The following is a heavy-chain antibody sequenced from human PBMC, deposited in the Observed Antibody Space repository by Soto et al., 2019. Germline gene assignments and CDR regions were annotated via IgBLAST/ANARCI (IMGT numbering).Heavy chain of an antibody. V-gene: IGHV3-73*01. CDR2: IRNKAESYAT. D-gene: IGHD5-18*01. CDR1: GFTLSGSS. J-gene: IGHJ6*02. Sequence: HPGGSLRLSCAASGFTLSGSSIHWVRQASGKGLEWVGRIRNKAESYATTYGESVKGRFTISRDDSKNTAYLQMDSLKTEDTATYYCTRYVYTAKWDVWGQGTTVTVSS. CDR3: TRYVYTAKWDV.